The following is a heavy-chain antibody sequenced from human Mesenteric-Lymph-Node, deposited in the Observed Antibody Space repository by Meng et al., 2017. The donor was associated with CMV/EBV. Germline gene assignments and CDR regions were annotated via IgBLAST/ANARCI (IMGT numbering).Heavy chain of an antibody. Sequence: SVKVSCKASGGTFSSYAISWVRQAPGQGLEWMGGIIPILGIANYAQKFQGRVTITTDESTSTAYMEVSSLRSEDTAVYYCARESSSSPGLYYYYYGMDVWGQGTTVTVSS. D-gene: IGHD6-6*01. CDR2: IIPILGIA. J-gene: IGHJ6*02. CDR3: ARESSSSPGLYYYYYGMDV. CDR1: GGTFSSYA. V-gene: IGHV1-69*10.